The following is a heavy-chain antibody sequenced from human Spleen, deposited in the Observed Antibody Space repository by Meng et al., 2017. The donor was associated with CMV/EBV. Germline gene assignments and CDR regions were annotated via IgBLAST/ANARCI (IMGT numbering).Heavy chain of an antibody. CDR1: GFIFSNYA. Sequence: GGSLRLSCAASGFIFSNYAMHWVRQAPGKGLEWVAVISYDGSNEYYADSVKGRFTISRDNSKNTLYLQMNSLRAGDTAVYYCARDRLGDFYYYYGMDVWGQGTTVTVSS. J-gene: IGHJ6*02. CDR3: ARDRLGDFYYYYGMDV. V-gene: IGHV3-30-3*01. CDR2: ISYDGSNE. D-gene: IGHD3-10*01.